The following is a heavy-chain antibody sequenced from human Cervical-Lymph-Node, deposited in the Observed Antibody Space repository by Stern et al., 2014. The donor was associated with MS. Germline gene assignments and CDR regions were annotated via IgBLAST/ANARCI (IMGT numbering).Heavy chain of an antibody. CDR2: ISWNSGSL. CDR3: VKDLSPSGYGDYLAN. V-gene: IGHV3-9*01. CDR1: GFTFEDCG. Sequence: EVQLVESGGGLVQPGRSLRLACAASGFTFEDCGMHWVRQAPGKGLGWGSGISWNSGSLGYADSVKGRFTISRDNAKNSLYLEMDGLRVEDTALYYCVKDLSPSGYGDYLANWGQGALVTVSS. J-gene: IGHJ4*02. D-gene: IGHD4-17*01.